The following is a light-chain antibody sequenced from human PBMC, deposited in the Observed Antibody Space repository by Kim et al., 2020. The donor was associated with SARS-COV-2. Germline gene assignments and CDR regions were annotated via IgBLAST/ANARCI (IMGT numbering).Light chain of an antibody. CDR3: QQYNKWPRT. CDR1: QSVSSN. V-gene: IGKV3-15*01. CDR2: GAS. J-gene: IGKJ1*01. Sequence: EILMTQSPATLSVSPGERATLSCRASQSVSSNLAWYQQKPGQAPRLLIYGASTRATGIPARFSGSGSGTEFTLTISSLQSEDFAVYHCQQYNKWPRTFGQGTKVDIK.